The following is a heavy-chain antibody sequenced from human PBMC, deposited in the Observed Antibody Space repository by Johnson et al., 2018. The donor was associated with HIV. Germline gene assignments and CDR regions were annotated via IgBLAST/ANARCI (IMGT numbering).Heavy chain of an antibody. CDR2: ISDDGSNK. CDR1: GFTFSNYA. Sequence: QVQLVESGGGVVQPGRSLRLSCAASGFTFSNYAMHWVRQAPGKGLEWVAVISDDGSNKYYADSVKGRFTISRDNSTNTLYLQMNSLRAEDTAVYSCARGRDPGDYVGLGAFDIWGQGTMVTVSS. V-gene: IGHV3-30-3*01. J-gene: IGHJ3*02. CDR3: ARGRDPGDYVGLGAFDI. D-gene: IGHD4-17*01.